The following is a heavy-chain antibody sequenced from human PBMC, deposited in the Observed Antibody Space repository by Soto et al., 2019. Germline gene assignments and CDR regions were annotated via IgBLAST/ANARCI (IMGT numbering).Heavy chain of an antibody. J-gene: IGHJ4*02. V-gene: IGHV3-48*03. CDR1: GFTFSSYE. CDR2: ISSSGSTI. Sequence: EVQLVESGGGLVQPGGSLRLSCAASGFTFSSYEMNWVRQAPGKGLEWVSYISSSGSTIYYADSVKGRFTISRDNAKNSLYLQMNSLRAEDTAVYYCARQYCSGGSCYRDYWGQGTLVTVSS. CDR3: ARQYCSGGSCYRDY. D-gene: IGHD2-15*01.